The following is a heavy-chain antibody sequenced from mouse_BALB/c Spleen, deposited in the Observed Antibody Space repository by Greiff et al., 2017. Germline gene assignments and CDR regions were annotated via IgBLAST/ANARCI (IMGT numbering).Heavy chain of an antibody. CDR3: ARHVSSYGCREGGRYFDV. V-gene: IGHV5-6*01. CDR2: ISSGGSYT. J-gene: IGHJ1*01. CDR1: GFTFSSYY. D-gene: IGHD1-1*01. Sequence: DVQLQESGADLVKPGGSLKLSCTASGFTFSSYYMSWVRQTPDQSLEWVATISSGGSYTNYPPSVKGRFTISRDTSKNPLYLQMSSLKSEDTAMYDCARHVSSYGCREGGRYFDVWGAGTTVTVSS.